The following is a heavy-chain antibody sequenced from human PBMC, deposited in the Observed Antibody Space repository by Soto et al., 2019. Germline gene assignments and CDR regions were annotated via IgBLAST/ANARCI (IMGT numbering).Heavy chain of an antibody. D-gene: IGHD3-10*01. Sequence: SETLSLTCTVSGGSISSGGYYWSWIRQHPGKGLEWIGYIYYSGCTYYNPSLKSRVTISVDTSKNQFSLKLSSVTAADTAVYYCARGSGSYYNVWGQGTLVTVSS. CDR1: GGSISSGGYY. CDR3: ARGSGSYYNV. V-gene: IGHV4-31*03. CDR2: IYYSGCT. J-gene: IGHJ4*02.